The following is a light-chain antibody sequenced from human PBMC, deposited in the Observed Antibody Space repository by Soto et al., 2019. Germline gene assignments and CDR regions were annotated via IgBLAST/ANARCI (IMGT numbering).Light chain of an antibody. CDR2: GND. Sequence: QSVLTQPPSVSGAPGQRVTISCTGSSSNIGADYDVNWYQQFPGTAPKLLIYGNDNRPSGVPDRFSGSKSDTSASLAVTGLQAEDEADYYCSSYTTSYFYVFGPGTKLTVL. CDR1: SSNIGADYD. V-gene: IGLV1-40*01. J-gene: IGLJ1*01. CDR3: SSYTTSYFYV.